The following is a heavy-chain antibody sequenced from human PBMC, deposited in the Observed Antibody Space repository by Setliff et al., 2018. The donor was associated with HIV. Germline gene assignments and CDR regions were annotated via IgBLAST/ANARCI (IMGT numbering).Heavy chain of an antibody. CDR3: ARDPASRDYYAQFDH. Sequence: AGGSLRLSCVASGFTFSTYAMHWVRQAPGKGLEWVAVLWYDGSNKYYADSVKGRFTISRDNSKNTLYLQMSSLRAEDTAVYYCARDPASRDYYAQFDHWGQGTLVTVSS. J-gene: IGHJ4*02. D-gene: IGHD3-22*01. CDR2: LWYDGSNK. V-gene: IGHV3-33*08. CDR1: GFTFSTYA.